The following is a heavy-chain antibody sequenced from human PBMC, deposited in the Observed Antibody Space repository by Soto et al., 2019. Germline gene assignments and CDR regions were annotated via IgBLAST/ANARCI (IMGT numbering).Heavy chain of an antibody. CDR1: GFTFSSYG. D-gene: IGHD5-12*01. V-gene: IGHV3-30*19. CDR3: ARDQYRGEFDY. CDR2: ISYDGSNK. Sequence: GGSLRLSCAASGFTFSSYGMHWVRQAPGKGLEWVAVISYDGSNKYYADSVKGRFTISRDNSKNTLYLQMNSLRAEDTAVYYCARDQYRGEFDYWGQGTLVTVSS. J-gene: IGHJ4*02.